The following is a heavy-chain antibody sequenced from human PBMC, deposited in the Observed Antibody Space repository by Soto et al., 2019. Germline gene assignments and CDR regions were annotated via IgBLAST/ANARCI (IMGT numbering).Heavy chain of an antibody. CDR3: ARLGIGGTVFRGFCDY. CDR2: IWYDGSNK. D-gene: IGHD2-15*01. J-gene: IGHJ4*02. V-gene: IGHV3-33*01. Sequence: QKYLVESGGGVVQPGGSLRLSCVASGSIFSGYGMHWVRQAPGKGLEWVAVIWYDGSNKYYADSVKGRFTISRDNSKNMVYLQMDRLRAEDTAVYYCARLGIGGTVFRGFCDYWGKGTLVTVAS. CDR1: GSIFSGYG.